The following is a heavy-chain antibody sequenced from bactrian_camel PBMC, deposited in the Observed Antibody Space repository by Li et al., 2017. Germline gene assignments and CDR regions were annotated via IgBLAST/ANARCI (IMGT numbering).Heavy chain of an antibody. V-gene: IGHV3S26*01. D-gene: IGHD4*01. CDR1: GYTYSNGC. Sequence: HVQLVESGGGLVQPGGSLRLSCAASGYTYSNGCMGWFRQAPGKEREGVAFIEGDGTTSYADSVKGRFTISKDNAKNTLYLQMNSLKPEDTALYYCATVAGSFNSDYARARAYVYWGQGTQVTVS. CDR3: ATVAGSFNSDYARARAYVY. CDR2: IEGDGTT. J-gene: IGHJ4*01.